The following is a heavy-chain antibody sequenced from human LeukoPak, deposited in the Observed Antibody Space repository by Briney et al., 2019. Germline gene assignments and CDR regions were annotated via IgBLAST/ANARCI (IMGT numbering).Heavy chain of an antibody. CDR3: AGGQNYDFWSGYYYY. CDR2: IYYSGST. V-gene: IGHV4-59*12. CDR1: GGSISSYY. Sequence: SETLSLTCTVSGGSISSYYWSWIRQPPGKGLEWIGYIYYSGSTNYNPSLKSRVTISVDTSKNQFSLKLSSVTAADTAVYYCAGGQNYDFWSGYYYYWGQGTLVTVSS. D-gene: IGHD3-3*01. J-gene: IGHJ4*02.